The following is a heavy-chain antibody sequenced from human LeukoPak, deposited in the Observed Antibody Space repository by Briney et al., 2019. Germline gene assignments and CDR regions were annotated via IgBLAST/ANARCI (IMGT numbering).Heavy chain of an antibody. Sequence: SETLSLTCAVYGGSFSGYYWSWIRQPPGRGREWIGEINHSESTNYNPSLKSRVTISVDTSKNQFSLKLSSVTAADTAVYYCARVVAVAGTVSYFDYWGQGTLVTVSS. CDR2: INHSEST. J-gene: IGHJ4*02. D-gene: IGHD6-19*01. CDR1: GGSFSGYY. CDR3: ARVVAVAGTVSYFDY. V-gene: IGHV4-34*01.